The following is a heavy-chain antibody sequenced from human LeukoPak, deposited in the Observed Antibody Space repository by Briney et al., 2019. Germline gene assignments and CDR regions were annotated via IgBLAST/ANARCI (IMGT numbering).Heavy chain of an antibody. Sequence: SGGSLTLSCAASGFTFSSYAMHWVRQAPGKGLEWVAVISYDGSNKYYADSVKGRFTISRDNSKNTLYLQMNSLRAEDTAVYYCARDAYYDSSGYKGYWGQGTLVTVSS. CDR3: ARDAYYDSSGYKGY. J-gene: IGHJ4*02. CDR1: GFTFSSYA. V-gene: IGHV3-30*04. CDR2: ISYDGSNK. D-gene: IGHD3-22*01.